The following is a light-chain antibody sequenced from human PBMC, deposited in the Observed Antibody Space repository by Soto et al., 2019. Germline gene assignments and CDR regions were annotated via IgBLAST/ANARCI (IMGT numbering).Light chain of an antibody. J-gene: IGKJ1*01. V-gene: IGKV1-39*01. Sequence: DIQMTQSPSSLSASVGDRVTITCRASQSISSYLNWYQQRPGKAPKLLIYAASSLQSGVPSRFGGSGSGTDFTLTIGSLQPEDFATYYCQQTYTTPPRTFGQGTRVEIK. CDR1: QSISSY. CDR2: AAS. CDR3: QQTYTTPPRT.